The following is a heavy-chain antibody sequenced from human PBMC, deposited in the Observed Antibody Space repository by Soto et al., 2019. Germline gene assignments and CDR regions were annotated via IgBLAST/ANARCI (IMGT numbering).Heavy chain of an antibody. CDR3: SGGVGDAF. CDR2: INQDGSEK. D-gene: IGHD1-26*01. Sequence: EVHLVESGGGLVQTGGSLRLSCAIFESTVSRDWMNWVRQAPGEGLGRVAHINQDGSEKYYVDSVKGRFTISRDNAKKSLYLQMNSLRPADTAMYYCSGGVGDAFWGQGTLVTVSS. J-gene: IGHJ4*02. CDR1: ESTVSRDW. V-gene: IGHV3-7*04.